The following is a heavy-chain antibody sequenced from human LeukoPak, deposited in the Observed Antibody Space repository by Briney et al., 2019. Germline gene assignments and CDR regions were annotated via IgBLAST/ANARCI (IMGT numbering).Heavy chain of an antibody. Sequence: SVKVSFTASGGTFSIYAISWVRQAPGQGLEWMGGIIPIFGTANYAQKFQGRVTITTDESTSTAYMELSSLRSEDTAVYYCARAGDYYDSSGYPFDYWGQGTLVTVSS. J-gene: IGHJ4*02. V-gene: IGHV1-69*05. D-gene: IGHD3-22*01. CDR2: IIPIFGTA. CDR1: GGTFSIYA. CDR3: ARAGDYYDSSGYPFDY.